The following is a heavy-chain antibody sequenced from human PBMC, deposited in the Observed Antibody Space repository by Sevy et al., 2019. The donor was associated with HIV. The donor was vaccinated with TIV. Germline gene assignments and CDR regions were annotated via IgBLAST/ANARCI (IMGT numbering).Heavy chain of an antibody. CDR3: AREEAGTPYYFDY. J-gene: IGHJ4*02. CDR2: ISYDGSNK. D-gene: IGHD3-10*01. V-gene: IGHV3-30-3*01. CDR1: GFTFSSYA. Sequence: GGSLRLSCAASGFTFSSYAMHWVRQAPGKGLEWVAVISYDGSNKYYADSVKGRFTISRDNSKNTLYLQMNSLRAEDTAVYYCAREEAGTPYYFDYWGQGTLVTVSS.